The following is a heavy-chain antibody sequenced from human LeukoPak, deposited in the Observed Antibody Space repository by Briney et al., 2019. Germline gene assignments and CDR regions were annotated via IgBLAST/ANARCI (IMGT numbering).Heavy chain of an antibody. CDR1: DGSISSYY. J-gene: IGHJ6*02. CDR2: IYYSGST. CDR3: ARVLRYFDTYYYYGMDV. D-gene: IGHD3-9*01. V-gene: IGHV4-59*01. Sequence: SETLSLTCTVSDGSISSYYWSWIRQPPGKGLEWIGYIYYSGSTNYNPSLKSRVTISVDTSKNQFSLKLSSVTAADTAVYYCARVLRYFDTYYYYGMDVWGHGTTVTVSS.